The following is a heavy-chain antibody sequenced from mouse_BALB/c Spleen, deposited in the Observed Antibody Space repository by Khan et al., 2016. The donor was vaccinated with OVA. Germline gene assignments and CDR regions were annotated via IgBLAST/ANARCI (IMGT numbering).Heavy chain of an antibody. CDR2: IRYDGSN. CDR3: ARGGSSGPAWFAY. D-gene: IGHD3-1*01. CDR1: GYSITSGYY. Sequence: EVKLEESGPGLVKPSQSLSLTCSVTGYSITSGYYWNWIRQFPGNKLEWMGYIRYDGSNNYHPSLKNRISITRDTSKNQFFLKLNSVTTEDTATYYCARGGSSGPAWFAYWGQGTLVTVSA. V-gene: IGHV3-6*02. J-gene: IGHJ3*01.